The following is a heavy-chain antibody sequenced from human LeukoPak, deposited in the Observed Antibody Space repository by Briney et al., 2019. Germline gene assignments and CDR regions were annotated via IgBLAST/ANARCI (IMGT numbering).Heavy chain of an antibody. J-gene: IGHJ4*02. Sequence: PSETLSPTCTVSGGSVSSGSYYWSWIRQPPGKGLEWIGEINHSGSTYYNPSLKSRVTISVDSSKNQFSLKLTSVTAADTAVYYCATLGEYYDSSGYYYNWGQGTLVTVSS. CDR1: GGSVSSGSYY. CDR3: ATLGEYYDSSGYYYN. V-gene: IGHV4-39*07. D-gene: IGHD3-22*01. CDR2: INHSGST.